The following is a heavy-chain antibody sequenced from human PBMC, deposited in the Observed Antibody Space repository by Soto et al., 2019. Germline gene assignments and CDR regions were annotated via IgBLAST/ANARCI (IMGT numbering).Heavy chain of an antibody. CDR1: GFSLSTSGVG. D-gene: IGHD3-9*01. Sequence: QITLKESGPTLVKPTQTLTLTCTFSGFSLSTSGVGVGWIRQPPGKALEWLALIYWDDDKRSSPSLKSRLTVTKDTSKNQVVLTMTNMDPVDTATYYCAHSHSLRYFDWAFDYWGQGTLVTVSS. CDR2: IYWDDDK. CDR3: AHSHSLRYFDWAFDY. J-gene: IGHJ4*02. V-gene: IGHV2-5*02.